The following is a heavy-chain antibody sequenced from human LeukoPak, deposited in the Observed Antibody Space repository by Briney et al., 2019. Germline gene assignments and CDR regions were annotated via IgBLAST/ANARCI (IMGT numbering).Heavy chain of an antibody. CDR1: GGSISSYY. D-gene: IGHD2-2*01. Sequence: SETLSLTCTVSGGSISSYYWSWIRQPPWKGLEWIGHIYYSGSTNYNPSLKSRVTISVDTSKNQFSLKLSSVTAADTAVYYCARQVVNLDIVVVPAALDVWGQGTTVTVSS. J-gene: IGHJ6*02. CDR2: IYYSGST. V-gene: IGHV4-59*08. CDR3: ARQVVNLDIVVVPAALDV.